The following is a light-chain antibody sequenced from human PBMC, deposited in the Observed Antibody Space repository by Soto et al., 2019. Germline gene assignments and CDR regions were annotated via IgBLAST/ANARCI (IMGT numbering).Light chain of an antibody. Sequence: IQMTHSPSTLSASVGDKVTITCRASQSISSWLAWYQQKPGKAPKLLIYKASTLESGVPSNFSGSGSGTEFTLSISSLQPEDFATYYCQQYNSYPWTLGQGTKVDIK. V-gene: IGKV1-5*03. CDR1: QSISSW. CDR2: KAS. CDR3: QQYNSYPWT. J-gene: IGKJ1*01.